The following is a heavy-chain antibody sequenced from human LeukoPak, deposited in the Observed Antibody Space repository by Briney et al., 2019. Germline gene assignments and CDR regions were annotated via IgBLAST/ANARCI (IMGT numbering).Heavy chain of an antibody. CDR1: GYTSTNYG. CDR3: ATVTGSSGSGSYYGY. V-gene: IGHV1-18*01. D-gene: IGHD3-10*01. J-gene: IGHJ4*02. Sequence: GASVKVSCKASGYTSTNYGITWVRQAPGQGLEWMGWISAYNGKTNYAQKLQGRVSMTTDTSTNTAYMELSSLRPEDTAVYYCATVTGSSGSGSYYGYCGQGTLVSVSS. CDR2: ISAYNGKT.